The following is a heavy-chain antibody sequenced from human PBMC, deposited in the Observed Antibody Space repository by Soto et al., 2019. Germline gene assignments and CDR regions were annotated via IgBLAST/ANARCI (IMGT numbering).Heavy chain of an antibody. V-gene: IGHV4-31*03. CDR3: ARDLGSDYFDTSGFDY. CDR2: ISYSGST. CDR1: GGSISSGGFY. Sequence: QVQLQESGPGLVKPSQTLSLTCTVSGGSISSGGFYWNWIRQHPGKGLEWIGYISYSGSTIYNPSLKIRVTISVDTSKNHCSLKLSSVTAAVAAVYYCARDLGSDYFDTSGFDYWGQGTLVIVSS. J-gene: IGHJ4*02. D-gene: IGHD3-22*01.